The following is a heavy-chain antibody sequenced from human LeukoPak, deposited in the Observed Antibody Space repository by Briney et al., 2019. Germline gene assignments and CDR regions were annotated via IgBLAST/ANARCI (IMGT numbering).Heavy chain of an antibody. J-gene: IGHJ4*02. Sequence: SETLSLTCTVSGGSISSYYWSWIRQPPGKGLEWIGEINHSGSTNYNPSLKSRVTISVDTSKNQFSLKLSSVTAADTAVYYCARGRRRWELLLGYYFDYWGQGTLVTVSS. CDR2: INHSGST. D-gene: IGHD1-26*01. V-gene: IGHV4-34*01. CDR1: GGSISSYY. CDR3: ARGRRRWELLLGYYFDY.